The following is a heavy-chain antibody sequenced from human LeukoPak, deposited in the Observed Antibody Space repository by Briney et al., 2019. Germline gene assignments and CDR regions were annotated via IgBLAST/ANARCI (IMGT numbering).Heavy chain of an antibody. CDR2: LYYSGST. V-gene: IGHV4-39*01. Sequence: PSDTLSLTCTVSGGSISSSGYYWGWIRQPPGKGLECIGSLYYSGSTYYNPSLKGRVTTSVDTSKNQISLKLNSVTAADTAVYYCARLRIQLWALDYWGQGTLVTVSS. J-gene: IGHJ4*02. CDR1: GGSISSSGYY. CDR3: ARLRIQLWALDY. D-gene: IGHD5-18*01.